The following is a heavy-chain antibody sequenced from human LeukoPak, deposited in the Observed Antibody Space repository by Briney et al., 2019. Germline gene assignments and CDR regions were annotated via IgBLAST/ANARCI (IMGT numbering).Heavy chain of an antibody. CDR2: IIPNFGTA. V-gene: IGHV1-69*05. D-gene: IGHD3-10*01. J-gene: IGHJ6*03. CDR3: SAGGAENPYYYYMDV. CDR1: GGTFSSYA. Sequence: SVKVSCKASGGTFSSYAISWVRQAPGQGLEWMGGIIPNFGTANYAQKFQGRVTITTDESTSTAYMELSSLRSEDTAVYYCSAGGAENPYYYYMDVWGKGTTVTVSS.